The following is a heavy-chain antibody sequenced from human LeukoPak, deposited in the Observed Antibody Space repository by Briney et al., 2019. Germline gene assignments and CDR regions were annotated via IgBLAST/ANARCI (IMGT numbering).Heavy chain of an antibody. J-gene: IGHJ4*02. V-gene: IGHV4-34*01. CDR2: INHSGST. CDR3: ARVTAVAGSSAY. Sequence: SETLCLTCAVYGGSFSGYYWSWIRQPPGKGLEWIGEINHSGSTNYNPSLKSRVTISVDTSKNQFSLKLSSVTAADTAVYYCARVTAVAGSSAYWGQGTLVTVSS. D-gene: IGHD6-19*01. CDR1: GGSFSGYY.